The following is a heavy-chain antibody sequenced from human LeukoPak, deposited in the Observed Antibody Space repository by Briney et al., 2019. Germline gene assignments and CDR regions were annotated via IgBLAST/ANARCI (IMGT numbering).Heavy chain of an antibody. CDR1: GFTFSSYW. J-gene: IGHJ3*02. Sequence: GGSLRLSCAASGFTFSSYWMSWVRQAPGKGVEWVANINQDGREKYYVDSLKGRLTISRDNAKNSLYMQMKSLRAEDTAVYYCVRGFDGYYGLDIWGQGTMVTVSS. CDR2: INQDGREK. D-gene: IGHD3-10*01. V-gene: IGHV3-7*05. CDR3: VRGFDGYYGLDI.